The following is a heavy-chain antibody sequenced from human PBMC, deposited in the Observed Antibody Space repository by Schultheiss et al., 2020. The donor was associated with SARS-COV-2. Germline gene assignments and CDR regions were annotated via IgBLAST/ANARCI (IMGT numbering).Heavy chain of an antibody. J-gene: IGHJ4*02. Sequence: EGSLRLSCAASGFTFSSYGMHWVRQAPGKGLEWVAVISYDGSNKYYADSVKGRFTISRDNSKNTLYLQMNSLRAEDTAVYYCASLDCSSTSCRDYWGQGTLVTVSS. V-gene: IGHV3-30*03. CDR1: GFTFSSYG. D-gene: IGHD2-2*01. CDR3: ASLDCSSTSCRDY. CDR2: ISYDGSNK.